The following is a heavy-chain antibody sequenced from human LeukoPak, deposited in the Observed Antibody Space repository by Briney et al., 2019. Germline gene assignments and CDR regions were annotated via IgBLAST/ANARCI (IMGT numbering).Heavy chain of an antibody. Sequence: PGGSLRLSCAASGFTFSSYAMHWVRQAPGKGLEWVAVISYDGSNKYYADSVKGRFTISRDNSKNTLYLQMNSLRAEDTAVYYCAKRASRARGWVYSFDYWGQGTLVTVSS. CDR2: ISYDGSNK. J-gene: IGHJ4*02. CDR3: AKRASRARGWVYSFDY. V-gene: IGHV3-30-3*02. D-gene: IGHD3-22*01. CDR1: GFTFSSYA.